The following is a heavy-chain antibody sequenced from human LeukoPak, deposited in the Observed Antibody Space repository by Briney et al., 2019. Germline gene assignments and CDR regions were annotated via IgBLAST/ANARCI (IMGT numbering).Heavy chain of an antibody. CDR1: GFTDNTNY. Sequence: GGSLRLSCAASGFTDNTNYMSWVRQAPGKGLEWVSVIYSGDTTFYAHPVRGKFTISRDNSKNTLYLQMNSLRAEYTAVYYGASILRSSSGYYFDYWGQGTLVTVSS. CDR3: ASILRSSSGYYFDY. V-gene: IGHV3-66*01. J-gene: IGHJ4*02. CDR2: IYSGDTT. D-gene: IGHD3-10*01.